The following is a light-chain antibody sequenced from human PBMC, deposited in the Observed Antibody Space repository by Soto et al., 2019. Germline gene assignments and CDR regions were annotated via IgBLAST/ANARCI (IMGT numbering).Light chain of an antibody. J-gene: IGLJ3*02. CDR2: YDS. CDR1: NIGSKS. CDR3: QVLDSSSDPWV. V-gene: IGLV3-21*04. Sequence: SYELTQPPSVSVAPGKTARITCGGNNIGSKSVHWYQQKPGQAPVLVIYYDSDRPSGIPERFSGSNSENTATLTISRVEAGDEADYYCQVLDSSSDPWVFGGGTQLTVL.